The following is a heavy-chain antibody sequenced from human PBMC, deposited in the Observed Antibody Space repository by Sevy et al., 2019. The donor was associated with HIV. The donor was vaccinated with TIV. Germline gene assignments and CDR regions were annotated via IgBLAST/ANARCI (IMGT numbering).Heavy chain of an antibody. J-gene: IGHJ4*02. CDR2: IKQGGSDK. CDR1: GFTFSNYW. D-gene: IGHD4-17*01. Sequence: GGSLRLSCAASGFTFSNYWMNWVRQAPGKGLEWVANIKQGGSDKYYVDSVKGRFTISRDNARNSLYLQMNSLRAEDTAVYYCARDLPPSATTVAHFDCWGQGTLVTVSS. V-gene: IGHV3-7*01. CDR3: ARDLPPSATTVAHFDC.